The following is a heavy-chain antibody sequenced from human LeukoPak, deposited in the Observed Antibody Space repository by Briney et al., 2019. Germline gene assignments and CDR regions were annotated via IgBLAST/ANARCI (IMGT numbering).Heavy chain of an antibody. V-gene: IGHV3-23*01. CDR2: ISDSGGST. Sequence: HPGGSLRLSCAASGLTFSNYAMSWVRQAPGKGLEWVSGISDSGGSTHYADSVKGRFTISRDNSKNTLYLQMNSLRAEDTAVYYCARERRDGYNRYYFDYWGQGTLVTVSS. CDR3: ARERRDGYNRYYFDY. J-gene: IGHJ4*02. CDR1: GLTFSNYA. D-gene: IGHD5-24*01.